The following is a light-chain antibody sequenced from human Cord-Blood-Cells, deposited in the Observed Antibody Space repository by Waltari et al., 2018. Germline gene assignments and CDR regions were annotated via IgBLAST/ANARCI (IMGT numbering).Light chain of an antibody. CDR1: QAISNY. J-gene: IGKJ5*01. V-gene: IGKV1-33*01. Sequence: DIQMTQSPSSLSASVGDRVTITCQASQAISNYLNWYQQKPGKAPKLLIYDASNLETGVPSRFSGSGSGTDFTFTINSLQPEDIATYYCQQYDNLPITFGQGTRLEIK. CDR3: QQYDNLPIT. CDR2: DAS.